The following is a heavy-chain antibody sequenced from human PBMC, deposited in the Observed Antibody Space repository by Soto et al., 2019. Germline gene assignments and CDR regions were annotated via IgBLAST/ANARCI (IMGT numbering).Heavy chain of an antibody. Sequence: EVQLVESGGGLVKPGGSLRLSCAASGLPFYNSWMNWVRQAPGKGLEWVGRIKRNSDGGRTDYAAPVKGRFTISRDDSENMLYLQMNSLKTEDTAVYYCTTGSVEGVWGQGTTVSVSS. CDR2: IKRNSDGGRT. V-gene: IGHV3-15*07. CDR3: TTGSVEGV. D-gene: IGHD2-15*01. J-gene: IGHJ6*02. CDR1: GLPFYNSW.